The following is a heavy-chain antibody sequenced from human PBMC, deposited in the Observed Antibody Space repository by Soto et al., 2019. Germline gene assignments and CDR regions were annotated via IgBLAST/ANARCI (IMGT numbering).Heavy chain of an antibody. J-gene: IGHJ4*02. CDR2: INAGNGNT. D-gene: IGHD4-4*01. V-gene: IGHV1-3*01. CDR3: ARELQGLYYFDY. CDR1: EYTFTSYV. Sequence: QVQVVQSGAEVKKPGASVTVSCKASEYTFTSYVIHWVRQAPGQSLEWMGWINAGNGNTKYSQKFQGRVTITRDTSASTAYMELSSLRSEDTAVYYCARELQGLYYFDYWGQGTLVTVSS.